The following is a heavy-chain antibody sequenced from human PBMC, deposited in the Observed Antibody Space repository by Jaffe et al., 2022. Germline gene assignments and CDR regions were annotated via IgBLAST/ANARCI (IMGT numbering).Heavy chain of an antibody. CDR3: ARGVLLWFGGPPENWFDP. D-gene: IGHD3-10*01. V-gene: IGHV4-61*02. J-gene: IGHJ5*02. CDR1: GGSISSGSYY. CDR2: IYTSGST. Sequence: QVQLQESGPGLVKPSQTLSLTCTVSGGSISSGSYYWSWIRQPAGKGLEWIGRIYTSGSTNYNPSLKSRVTISVDTSKNQFSLKLSSVTAADTAVYYCARGVLLWFGGPPENWFDPWGQGTLVTVSS.